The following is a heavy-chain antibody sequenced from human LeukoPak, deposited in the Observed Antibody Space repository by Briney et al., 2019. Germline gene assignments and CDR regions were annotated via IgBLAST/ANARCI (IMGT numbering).Heavy chain of an antibody. V-gene: IGHV3-53*01. J-gene: IGHJ6*03. D-gene: IGHD4-17*01. CDR3: ARNIHDYVLTHYYYYMDV. Sequence: PGGSLRLSCAASGLIVSGNYMSWVRKAPGKGLEWVSIIYSDGFTYYADSVEGRFTISRDSSKNTLYLQMDSLRAEDTAVYYCARNIHDYVLTHYYYYMDVWGKGTTVTVSS. CDR2: IYSDGFT. CDR1: GLIVSGNY.